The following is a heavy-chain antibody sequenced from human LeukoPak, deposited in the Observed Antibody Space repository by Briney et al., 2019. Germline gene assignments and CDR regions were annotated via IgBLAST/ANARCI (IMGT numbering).Heavy chain of an antibody. CDR2: IYYTGIT. Sequence: SETLSLTCTVSGGSISSSSYYWGWVRQPAGKGLEGIVSIYYTGITSYNPSLKSPVTISVATSKNQFSLKLSSVTAADTAVYYCARDGYSGSSLFDYWGQGTLVTVSS. CDR1: GGSISSSSYY. V-gene: IGHV4-39*07. CDR3: ARDGYSGSSLFDY. J-gene: IGHJ4*02. D-gene: IGHD1-26*01.